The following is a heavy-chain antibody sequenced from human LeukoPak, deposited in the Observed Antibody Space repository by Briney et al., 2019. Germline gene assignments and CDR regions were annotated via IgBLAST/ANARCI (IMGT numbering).Heavy chain of an antibody. V-gene: IGHV3-23*01. CDR1: GFTFSSYA. Sequence: PGGSLRLSCATYGFTFSSYAMSWVRQAPGEGLEWVSGIGASGGSTYYADSVKGRFTISRDNSKNTLYLQMNSLRTEDTAVYYCAKAEGYDILTGLDYWGQGTLVTVSS. J-gene: IGHJ4*02. CDR3: AKAEGYDILTGLDY. D-gene: IGHD3-9*01. CDR2: IGASGGST.